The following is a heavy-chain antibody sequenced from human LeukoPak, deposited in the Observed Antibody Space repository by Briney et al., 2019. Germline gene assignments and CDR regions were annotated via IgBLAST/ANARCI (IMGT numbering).Heavy chain of an antibody. J-gene: IGHJ4*02. Sequence: ASVKVSCKASGYTFTSHGTSWVRQAPGQGLEWMGWISAYNGNTNYAQKLQGRVTMTTDTSASTAYMELRSLRSDDTAVYYCALGCYDSSGYYFDYWGQGTLVTVSS. CDR3: ALGCYDSSGYYFDY. D-gene: IGHD3-22*01. V-gene: IGHV1-18*01. CDR1: GYTFTSHG. CDR2: ISAYNGNT.